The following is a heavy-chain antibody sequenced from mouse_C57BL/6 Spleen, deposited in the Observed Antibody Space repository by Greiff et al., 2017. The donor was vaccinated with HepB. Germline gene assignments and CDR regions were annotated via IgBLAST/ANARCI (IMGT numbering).Heavy chain of an antibody. J-gene: IGHJ1*03. D-gene: IGHD1-1*01. CDR2: IYPRSGNT. Sequence: QVQLKESGAELARPGASVKLSCKASGYTFTSYGISWVKQRTGQGLEWIGEIYPRSGNTYYNEKFKGKATLTADKSSSTAYMELRSLTSEDSAVYFCASITTVVARYWYFDVWGTGTTVTVSS. CDR3: ASITTVVARYWYFDV. CDR1: GYTFTSYG. V-gene: IGHV1-81*01.